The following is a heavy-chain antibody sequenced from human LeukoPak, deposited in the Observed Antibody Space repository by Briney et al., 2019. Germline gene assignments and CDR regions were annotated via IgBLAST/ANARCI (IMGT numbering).Heavy chain of an antibody. CDR3: ARQRDGYPKYYFDY. Sequence: PSETLSLTCTVCGGSISSSSYYWGWIRQPPGKGLEWIGSIYYSGSTYYNPSLKSRVTISVDTSKNQFSLKLSSVTAADTAVYYCARQRDGYPKYYFDYWGQGTLVTVSS. D-gene: IGHD5-24*01. CDR1: GGSISSSSYY. V-gene: IGHV4-39*01. J-gene: IGHJ4*02. CDR2: IYYSGST.